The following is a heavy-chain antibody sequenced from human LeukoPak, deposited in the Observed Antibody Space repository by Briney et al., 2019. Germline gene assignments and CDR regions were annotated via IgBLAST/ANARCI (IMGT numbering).Heavy chain of an antibody. V-gene: IGHV4-59*08. J-gene: IGHJ2*01. CDR1: GGSFSGYY. CDR3: AVNSAGHKWYFDL. CDR2: IYYSGST. Sequence: SETLSLTCAVYGGSFSGYYWSWIRQPPGKGLEWIGYIYYSGSTNYNPSLKSRVTISVDTSKNQFSLKLSSVTAADTAVYYCAVNSAGHKWYFDLWGRGTLVTVSS. D-gene: IGHD4-23*01.